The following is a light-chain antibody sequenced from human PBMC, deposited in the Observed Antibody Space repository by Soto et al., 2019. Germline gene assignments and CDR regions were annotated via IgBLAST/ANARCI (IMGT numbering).Light chain of an antibody. CDR1: QGISSW. CDR2: DAS. Sequence: DIQMTQSPSSVPASVGDRVTITCRACQGISSWLAWYQQKPGKAPKLLIYDASTLQSGVPSRYTGRGSVKEFTLTIRKLQPHDFETSYCQQYESYSPWTFGQWTNVNIK. CDR3: QQYESYSPWT. J-gene: IGKJ1*01. V-gene: IGKV1-5*01.